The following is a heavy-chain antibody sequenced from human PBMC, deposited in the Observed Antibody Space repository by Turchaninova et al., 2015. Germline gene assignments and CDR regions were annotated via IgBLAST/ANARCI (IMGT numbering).Heavy chain of an antibody. Sequence: QVHLQQWGAGLLKPSETLSLTCAVYGGSVSGYYWSWIRQPPGKGLEVIGEINHSGRTNYNPPLKSRVTMSVDTSKNQFSLKLSSVTAADTAVYYCAREASDRDDLWGQGTLVTVSS. CDR3: AREASDRDDL. D-gene: IGHD2-21*01. CDR2: INHSGRT. CDR1: GGSVSGYY. V-gene: IGHV4-34*01. J-gene: IGHJ5*02.